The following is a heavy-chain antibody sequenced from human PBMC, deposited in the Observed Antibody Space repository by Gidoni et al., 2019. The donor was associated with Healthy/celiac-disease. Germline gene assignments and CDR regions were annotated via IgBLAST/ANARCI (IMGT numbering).Heavy chain of an antibody. CDR3: ARDSRAYDAFDI. J-gene: IGHJ3*02. D-gene: IGHD3-16*01. CDR2: ISSSSSYI. Sequence: EVQLVESGGGLVKPGGSLRLSCAASGFTFSSYSMNWVRQAPGKGLEWVSSISSSSSYIYYADSVKGRFTISRDNAKNSLYLQMNSLRAEDTAVYYCARDSRAYDAFDIWGQGTMVTVSS. CDR1: GFTFSSYS. V-gene: IGHV3-21*01.